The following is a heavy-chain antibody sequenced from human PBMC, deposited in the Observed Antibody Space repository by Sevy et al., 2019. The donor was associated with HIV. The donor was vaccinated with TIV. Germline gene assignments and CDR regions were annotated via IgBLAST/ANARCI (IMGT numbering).Heavy chain of an antibody. J-gene: IGHJ4*01. CDR2: IRAENSGT. D-gene: IGHD4-17*01. V-gene: IGHV3-48*04. CDR3: VRDYAVAFDH. Sequence: GGSLRLSCVASEFDFRTYPKNWVRQAPGKGLEWISNIRAENSGTNYADSVKGRFTVSRDNAQNSLYLQMNSLRVEDSAVYYCVRDYAVAFDHWGHGVLVTVSS. CDR1: EFDFRTYP.